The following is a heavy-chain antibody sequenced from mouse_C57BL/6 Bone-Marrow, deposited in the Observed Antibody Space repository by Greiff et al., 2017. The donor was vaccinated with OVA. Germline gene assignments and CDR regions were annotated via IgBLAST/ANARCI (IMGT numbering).Heavy chain of an antibody. D-gene: IGHD2-4*01. CDR3: ARSDYYDYDGRFAY. V-gene: IGHV1-81*01. CDR1: GYTFTSYG. Sequence: VMLVESGAELARPGASVKLSCKASGYTFTSYGISWVKQRTGPGLEWIGEIYPRSGNTYYNEKFKGKATLTADKSSSTAYMELRSLTSEDSAVYFCARSDYYDYDGRFAYWGQGTLVTVSA. CDR2: IYPRSGNT. J-gene: IGHJ3*01.